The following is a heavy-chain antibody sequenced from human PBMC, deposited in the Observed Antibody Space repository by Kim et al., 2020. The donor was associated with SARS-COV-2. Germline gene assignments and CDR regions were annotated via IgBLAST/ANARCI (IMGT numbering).Heavy chain of an antibody. Sequence: SRVTISVDTSKNQFSLKLSSVTAADTAVYYCARDRGLWFGEFTFSVGMDVWGQGTTVTVSS. D-gene: IGHD3-10*01. J-gene: IGHJ6*02. CDR3: ARDRGLWFGEFTFSVGMDV. V-gene: IGHV4-59*01.